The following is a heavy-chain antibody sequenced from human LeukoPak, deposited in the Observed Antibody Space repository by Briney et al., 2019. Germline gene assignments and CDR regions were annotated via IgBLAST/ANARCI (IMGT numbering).Heavy chain of an antibody. V-gene: IGHV1-3*01. J-gene: IGHJ6*02. CDR2: INAGNGNT. Sequence: EASVKVSCKASGYTFTSYAMHWVRQAPGQRLEWMGWINAGNGNTKYSQKFQGRVTITRGTSASTAYMELSSLRSEDTAVYYCASPAVVQLGSYYYYGMDVWGQGTTVTVSS. D-gene: IGHD1-1*01. CDR3: ASPAVVQLGSYYYYGMDV. CDR1: GYTFTSYA.